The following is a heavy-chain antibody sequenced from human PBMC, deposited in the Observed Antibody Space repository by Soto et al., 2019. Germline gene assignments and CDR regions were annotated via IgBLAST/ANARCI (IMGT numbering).Heavy chain of an antibody. CDR2: IDPSDSYT. Sequence: GESLKISCKGSGYSFTSYWISWVRQMPGKGLEWMGRIDPSDSYTNYSPSFQGHVTISADKSISTAYLQWSSLKASDTAMYYCARRCSGGSCYSGWYYYYGMDVWGQGTTVTVS. V-gene: IGHV5-10-1*01. D-gene: IGHD2-15*01. CDR1: GYSFTSYW. J-gene: IGHJ6*02. CDR3: ARRCSGGSCYSGWYYYYGMDV.